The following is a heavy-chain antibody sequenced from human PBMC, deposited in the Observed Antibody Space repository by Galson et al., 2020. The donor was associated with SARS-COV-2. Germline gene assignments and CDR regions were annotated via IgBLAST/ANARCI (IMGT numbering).Heavy chain of an antibody. CDR2: IYHSEST. J-gene: IGHJ5*02. CDR1: DYSIKDGYY. Sequence: SHTLSLTCSVSDYSIKDGYYWGWIRQSPGKGLEWIGSIYHSESTYYNPSLKSRATVSVDTSKNQFFLRLSSVTAADTAIYYCARDLGLAALTPWFDPWGQGTLVTVSS. V-gene: IGHV4-38-2*02. CDR3: ARDLGLAALTPWFDP. D-gene: IGHD6-13*01.